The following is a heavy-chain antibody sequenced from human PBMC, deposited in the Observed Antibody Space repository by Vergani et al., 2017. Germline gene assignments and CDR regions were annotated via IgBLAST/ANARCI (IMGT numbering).Heavy chain of an antibody. D-gene: IGHD1-14*01. CDR3: ARHPEPPPRKQSDY. J-gene: IGHJ4*02. CDR1: GGSISSYY. CDR2: IYYSGST. V-gene: IGHV4-59*01. Sequence: QVQLQESGPGLVKPSETLSLTCTVSGGSISSYYWSWIRQPPGKGLEWIGYIYYSGSTNYNPSLKSRVTISVDTSKNQFSLKLSSVTAAHTAVYYCARHPEPPPRKQSDYWGEGTLVTVAS.